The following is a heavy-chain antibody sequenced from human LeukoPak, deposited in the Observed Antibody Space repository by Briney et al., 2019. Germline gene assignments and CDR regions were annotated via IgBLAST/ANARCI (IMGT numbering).Heavy chain of an antibody. CDR2: IYHSGNT. D-gene: IGHD7-27*01. Sequence: SETLSLTCTVTGGSINSGGYSWNWFRQHPGKGLEWIGYIYHSGNTFYNPSLKSRVSIEVDTSRNQFSLKLSSVTAADTAVYYCASQENWDYYYGMDVWGQGTTVTVSS. V-gene: IGHV4-31*03. CDR3: ASQENWDYYYGMDV. J-gene: IGHJ6*02. CDR1: GGSINSGGYS.